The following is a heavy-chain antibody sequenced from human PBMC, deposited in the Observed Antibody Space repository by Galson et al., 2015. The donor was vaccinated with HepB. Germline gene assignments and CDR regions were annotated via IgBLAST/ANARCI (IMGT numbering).Heavy chain of an antibody. D-gene: IGHD4-23*01. Sequence: SLRLSCAASGFTFSSHDIHWVRQAPGKGLEWVAIIWYDETNEKYADSVKGRFTISRDNSKNTLYVETNGLRADDTAVYYCAKSKGDYGGNSFDYWGQGTLVTVSS. CDR1: GFTFSSHD. CDR2: IWYDETNE. J-gene: IGHJ4*02. V-gene: IGHV3-33*06. CDR3: AKSKGDYGGNSFDY.